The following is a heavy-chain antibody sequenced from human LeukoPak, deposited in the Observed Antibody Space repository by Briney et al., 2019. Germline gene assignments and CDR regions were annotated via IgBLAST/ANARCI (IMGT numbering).Heavy chain of an antibody. CDR2: VDHGGSGT. CDR1: GFGLKDHA. J-gene: IGHJ4*02. Sequence: GGSLRLSCAASGFGLKDHAMHWVRQVPGKGLVWVSRVDHGGSGTAYADSVTGRFTISRDNAKNTVYLQMNSLRAEDTAVYYCATDLGWGQGTLVTVSS. D-gene: IGHD4-17*01. CDR3: ATDLG. V-gene: IGHV3-74*01.